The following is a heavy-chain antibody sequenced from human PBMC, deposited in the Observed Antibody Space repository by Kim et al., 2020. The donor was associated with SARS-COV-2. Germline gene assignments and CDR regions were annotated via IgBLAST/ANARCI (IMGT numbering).Heavy chain of an antibody. V-gene: IGHV3-21*01. D-gene: IGHD3-10*01. CDR3: ARAPSGSWFDP. J-gene: IGHJ5*02. CDR1: GFTFSDYN. CDR2: ISSSGSYI. Sequence: GGSLRLSCAASGFTFSDYNMNWVRQAPGKGLEWVSSISSSGSYIYYADSVKGRFTISRDNAKNSLYLQMNSLRVEDTAVYYCARAPSGSWFDPWGQGTLVTVSS.